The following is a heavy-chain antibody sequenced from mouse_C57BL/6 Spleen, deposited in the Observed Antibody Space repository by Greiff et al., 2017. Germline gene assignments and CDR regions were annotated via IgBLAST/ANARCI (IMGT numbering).Heavy chain of an antibody. Sequence: EVQLQQSGTVLARPGASVKMSCKTSGYTFTSYWMHWVKQRPGQGLEWIGAIYPGNSDTSYNQKFKGKAKLTAVTSASTAYMELSSLTNEDSAVYYCTKPPYYGSMDYYAMDYWGQGTSVTVSS. V-gene: IGHV1-5*01. CDR3: TKPPYYGSMDYYAMDY. J-gene: IGHJ4*01. CDR1: GYTFTSYW. CDR2: IYPGNSDT. D-gene: IGHD1-1*01.